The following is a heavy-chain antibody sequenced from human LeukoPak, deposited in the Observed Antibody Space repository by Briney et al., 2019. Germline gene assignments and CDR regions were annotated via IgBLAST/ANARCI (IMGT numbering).Heavy chain of an antibody. CDR3: ARDRWSYGGDY. V-gene: IGHV4-39*07. J-gene: IGHJ4*02. CDR2: IYYSGST. D-gene: IGHD5-18*01. Sequence: SETLSLTCTVSGGSISSSSYYWGWIRQPPGKGLEWIGSIYYSGSTYYNPSLKSRVTISVDTSKNQFSLKLSSVTAADTAAYYCARDRWSYGGDYWGQGTLVTVSS. CDR1: GGSISSSSYY.